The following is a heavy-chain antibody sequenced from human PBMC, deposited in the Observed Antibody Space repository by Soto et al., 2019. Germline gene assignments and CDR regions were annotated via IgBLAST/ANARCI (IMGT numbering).Heavy chain of an antibody. CDR2: IYPGDSDT. J-gene: IGHJ4*02. CDR1: GYSFTSYW. Sequence: GESLKISCKGSGYSFTSYWIGCVRQMPGKGLEWIGIIYPGDSDTRYSPSFQGQVTISADKPISTAYLQWSSLKASDTAMYYCARVIEYGIAAAGPQEIEGYFEYWGQGTLVTVSS. D-gene: IGHD6-13*01. CDR3: ARVIEYGIAAAGPQEIEGYFEY. V-gene: IGHV5-51*04.